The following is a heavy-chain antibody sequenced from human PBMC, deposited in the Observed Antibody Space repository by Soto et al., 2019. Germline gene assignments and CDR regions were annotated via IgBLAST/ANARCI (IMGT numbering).Heavy chain of an antibody. D-gene: IGHD3-22*01. V-gene: IGHV3-23*01. J-gene: IGHJ4*02. CDR1: GFTFTSYA. CDR2: VSPSGGGT. Sequence: GGSLRLSCAASGFTFTSYAMSWVRQAPGKGLEWVSTVSPSGGGTHYADSVRGRFTISRDNSKKSVYMHMTGLRAEDTATYFCAKGTYYYDSSGYFVFDSWGQGTLVTVSS. CDR3: AKGTYYYDSSGYFVFDS.